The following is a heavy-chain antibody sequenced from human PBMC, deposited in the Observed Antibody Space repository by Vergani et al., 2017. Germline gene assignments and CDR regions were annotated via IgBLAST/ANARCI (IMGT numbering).Heavy chain of an antibody. J-gene: IGHJ5*02. CDR3: ARHSTVEWLVKLGWIDP. CDR1: GASIRSSIYY. D-gene: IGHD6-19*01. V-gene: IGHV4-39*01. CDR2: IYYSVST. Sequence: QLQLQESGPGLVKPSATLSLTCSVSGASIRSSIYYSGWIRQLPGKGLEWIASIYYSVSTYYNPSLKSRVTISVDTSKNQFSLKLSSVTAADTAVYFCARHSTVEWLVKLGWIDPWGQGILVTVSS.